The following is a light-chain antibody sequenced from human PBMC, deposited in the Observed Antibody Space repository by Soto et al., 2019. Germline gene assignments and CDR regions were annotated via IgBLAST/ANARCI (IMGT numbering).Light chain of an antibody. CDR3: CSYAGNAYV. J-gene: IGLJ1*01. CDR2: AVS. V-gene: IGLV2-11*01. Sequence: QPVLTQPRSVSGSPGQSVTISCTGTSSDVGGYNFVTWYQQHPDKAPKLLIYAVSKRPSGVPDHFSGSKSGNTASLTISGLQAEDEADYYCCSYAGNAYVFGTGTKLTVL. CDR1: SSDVGGYNF.